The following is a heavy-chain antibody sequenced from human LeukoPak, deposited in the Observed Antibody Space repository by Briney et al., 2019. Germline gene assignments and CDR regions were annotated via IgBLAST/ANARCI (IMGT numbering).Heavy chain of an antibody. Sequence: GGSLRLSCAASGFTFSSYSMSWVRQAPGKGLEWVSYTSSGSNTIYYADSVKGRFTISRDNAKNSLYLQMSSLRVEDAALYYCARGGSGPKRAPDYRGQGTLVTVSS. CDR3: ARGGSGPKRAPDY. J-gene: IGHJ4*02. V-gene: IGHV3-48*01. CDR2: TSSGSNTI. CDR1: GFTFSSYS.